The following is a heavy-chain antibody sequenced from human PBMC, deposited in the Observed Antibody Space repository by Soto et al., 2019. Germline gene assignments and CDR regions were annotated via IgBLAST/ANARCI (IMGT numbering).Heavy chain of an antibody. CDR3: AKAVRSSSPPTYYYYYGMDV. D-gene: IGHD6-6*01. Sequence: GGSLRLSCAASGFTFSSYGMHWVRQAPGKGLEWVAVISYDGSNKYYADSVKGRFTISRDNSKNTLYLQMNSLRAEDTAVYYCAKAVRSSSPPTYYYYYGMDVWGQGTTVTVSS. J-gene: IGHJ6*02. V-gene: IGHV3-30*18. CDR1: GFTFSSYG. CDR2: ISYDGSNK.